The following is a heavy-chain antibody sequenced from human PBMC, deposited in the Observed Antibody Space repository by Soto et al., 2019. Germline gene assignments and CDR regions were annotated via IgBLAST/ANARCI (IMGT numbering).Heavy chain of an antibody. V-gene: IGHV4-39*01. CDR2: IYYSGST. D-gene: IGHD2-21*02. CDR1: GDSISSRSYY. CDR3: ARQRNSVVTQDYFHV. Sequence: PSETLSLTCTVTGDSISSRSYYWGWIRQPPGKGLEWIGSIYYSGSTYNNPSLRSRVSMSIDTSKDQFSLKLKSVTAADTALYFCARQRNSVVTQDYFHVWGPAYLVTVSS. J-gene: IGHJ4*02.